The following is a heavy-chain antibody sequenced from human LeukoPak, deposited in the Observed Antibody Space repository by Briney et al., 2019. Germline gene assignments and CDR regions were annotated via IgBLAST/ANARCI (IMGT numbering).Heavy chain of an antibody. CDR2: ISANNGNT. V-gene: IGHV1-18*01. CDR1: GYTFTSYG. Sequence: ASVKVSCKASGYTFTSYGISWVRQAPGQGLEWMGWISANNGNTNYAQKLQGRVTSTTDTSTSTAYMDKRSLRSADTAVYNSVRDWGGIVVVPAAILVARPFDYWGQGTLVTVSS. D-gene: IGHD2-2*01. CDR3: VRDWGGIVVVPAAILVARPFDY. J-gene: IGHJ4*02.